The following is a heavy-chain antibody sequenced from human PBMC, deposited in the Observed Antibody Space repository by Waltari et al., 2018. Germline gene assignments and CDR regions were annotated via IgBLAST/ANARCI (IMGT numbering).Heavy chain of an antibody. CDR3: ASEVYYYDSSGYYQYYFDY. V-gene: IGHV1-69*13. J-gene: IGHJ4*02. Sequence: QVQLVQSGAEVKKPGASVKVSCKASGYTFTSYGISWVRQAPGQGLEWMGGIIPIFGTANYAQKFQGRVTITADESTSTAYMELSSLRSEDTAVYYCASEVYYYDSSGYYQYYFDYWGQGTLVTVSS. D-gene: IGHD3-22*01. CDR1: GYTFTSYG. CDR2: IIPIFGTA.